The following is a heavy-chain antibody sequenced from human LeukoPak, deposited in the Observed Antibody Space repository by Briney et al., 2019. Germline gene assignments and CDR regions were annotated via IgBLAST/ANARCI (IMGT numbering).Heavy chain of an antibody. Sequence: PGGSLRLSCAASGFTFSSYSMNWVRQAPGKGLEWVSSISSSSSYIYYADSVKGRFTISRDNAKNSLYLQMTSLRAEDSTVYYWARDTWLRAYFDYWGQGTLVTVSS. D-gene: IGHD5-12*01. CDR1: GFTFSSYS. J-gene: IGHJ4*02. CDR2: ISSSSSYI. V-gene: IGHV3-21*01. CDR3: ARDTWLRAYFDY.